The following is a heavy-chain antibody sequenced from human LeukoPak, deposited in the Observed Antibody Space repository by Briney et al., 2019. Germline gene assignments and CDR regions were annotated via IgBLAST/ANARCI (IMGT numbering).Heavy chain of an antibody. CDR1: GGTFSSYA. CDR3: ARRCSSTSCYGERYSWFDP. CDR2: IIPIFGTA. V-gene: IGHV1-69*13. Sequence: ASVKVSCKASGGTFSSYAISWVRQAPGQGLEWMVGIIPIFGTANYAQKFQGRVTITADESTSTAYMELSSLRSEDTAVYYCARRCSSTSCYGERYSWFDPWGQGTLVTVSS. D-gene: IGHD2-2*01. J-gene: IGHJ5*02.